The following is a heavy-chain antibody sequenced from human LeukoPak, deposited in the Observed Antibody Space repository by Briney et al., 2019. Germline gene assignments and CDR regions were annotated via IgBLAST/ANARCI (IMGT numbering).Heavy chain of an antibody. CDR3: ARRRNPIVGVTARWSTVFDY. V-gene: IGHV1-2*02. CDR2: INPNSGGT. J-gene: IGHJ4*02. CDR1: GYTFTGYY. D-gene: IGHD2-21*02. Sequence: ASVKVSCKATGYTFTGYYMHWVRQAPGQRLEWMGWINPNSGGTNYAQKFQGRVTMTRDTSISTAYMELSRLRSGDTAGYCCARRRNPIVGVTARWSTVFDYWGQRTLVTVSS.